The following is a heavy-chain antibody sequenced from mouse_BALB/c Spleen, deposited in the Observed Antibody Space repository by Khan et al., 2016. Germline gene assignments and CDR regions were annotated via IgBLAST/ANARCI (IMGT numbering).Heavy chain of an antibody. V-gene: IGHV1-7*01. Sequence: QVQLQQSGAELAKPGASVKMSCKASGYTFTSYWMHWVKQRPGQGLEWIGYINPSTGYTEYNQKFKDKATLTVDKSSSTAYMQLSSLTSEDSAVYYCATSYYYGSSYYAMDYWGQGTSVTVSS. CDR1: GYTFTSYW. CDR2: INPSTGYT. CDR3: ATSYYYGSSYYAMDY. D-gene: IGHD1-1*01. J-gene: IGHJ4*01.